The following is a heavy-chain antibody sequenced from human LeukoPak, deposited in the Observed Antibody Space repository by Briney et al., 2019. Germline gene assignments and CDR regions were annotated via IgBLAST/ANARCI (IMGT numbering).Heavy chain of an antibody. V-gene: IGHV3-48*01. D-gene: IGHD3-10*01. CDR2: ITTTSTTK. CDR3: ASSITLIRGVIIAAYDDFDY. J-gene: IGHJ4*02. CDR1: GFTFSTYT. Sequence: PGGSLRLSCAASGFTFSTYTMNWVRQAPGKGLEWVSYITTTSTTKLYADSVRGRFTISRDNAKNSLYLQMNSLRVEDTAVYFCASSITLIRGVIIAAYDDFDYWGQGTLVTVSS.